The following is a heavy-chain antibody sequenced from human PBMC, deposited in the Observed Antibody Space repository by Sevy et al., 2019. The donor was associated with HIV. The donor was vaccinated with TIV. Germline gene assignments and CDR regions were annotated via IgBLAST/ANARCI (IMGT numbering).Heavy chain of an antibody. V-gene: IGHV5-51*01. CDR3: ARLGSDSSGYPQYYFDY. CDR2: IYPGDSDI. Sequence: GESLKISCKGSGYRFTSYWIGWVRQMPGKGLEWMGIIYPGDSDIRHSPSFQGQVTISADKSINTAYLQWSSLKASDTAMYFCARLGSDSSGYPQYYFDYWGQGTLVTVSS. J-gene: IGHJ4*02. CDR1: GYRFTSYW. D-gene: IGHD3-22*01.